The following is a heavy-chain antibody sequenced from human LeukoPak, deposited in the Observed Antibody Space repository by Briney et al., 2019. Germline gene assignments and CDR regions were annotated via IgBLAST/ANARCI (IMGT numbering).Heavy chain of an antibody. V-gene: IGHV4-39*01. CDR2: IYYSGST. CDR3: ARGGIAVSRPLDY. D-gene: IGHD6-19*01. CDR1: GGSISSSSDY. J-gene: IGHJ4*01. Sequence: SETLSLTCTVSGGSISSSSDYWGWIRQPPGKGLEWIGSIYYSGSTYYNPSLNSRVTISVDTSKNQFSLKLSSVTAADTAVYYCARGGIAVSRPLDYWGHGTPVTVSS.